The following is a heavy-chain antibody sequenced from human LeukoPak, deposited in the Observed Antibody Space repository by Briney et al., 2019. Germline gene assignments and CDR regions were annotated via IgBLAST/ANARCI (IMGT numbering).Heavy chain of an antibody. J-gene: IGHJ3*02. CDR1: GFTFFNYG. CDR3: AREPYYGDYVRDDAFDI. V-gene: IGHV3-23*01. Sequence: GGSLRLSCAASGFTFFNYGMTWVRQAPGKGLEWVAGISGSGGSTNYADSVKGRFTISRDNSENTLYLQMNSLRAEDTAVYYCAREPYYGDYVRDDAFDIWGQGTMVTVSS. CDR2: ISGSGGST. D-gene: IGHD4-17*01.